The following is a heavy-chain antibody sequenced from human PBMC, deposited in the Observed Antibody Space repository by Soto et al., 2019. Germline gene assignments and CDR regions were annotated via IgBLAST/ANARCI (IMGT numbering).Heavy chain of an antibody. J-gene: IGHJ1*01. CDR1: GFTFSSYA. Sequence: GGSLRLSCAASGFTFSSYAMSWVRQAPGKGLEWVSAISGSGGSTYYADSVKGRFTISRDNSKNTLYLQMNSLRAEDTAVYYCAKDLPTRYYYDSRGPAEYFQHWGQGTLVTVSS. CDR2: ISGSGGST. D-gene: IGHD3-22*01. CDR3: AKDLPTRYYYDSRGPAEYFQH. V-gene: IGHV3-23*01.